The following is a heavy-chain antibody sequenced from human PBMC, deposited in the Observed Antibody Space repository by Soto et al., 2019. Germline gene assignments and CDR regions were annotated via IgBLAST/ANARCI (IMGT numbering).Heavy chain of an antibody. D-gene: IGHD6-25*01. CDR2: IDPADSKT. Sequence: EVQLEQSGAELKKPGESLRISCKGSGYNFDTYWVNWVRQLPGKGLEWMGRIDPADSKTKYSPSLGGHITISVDKSIQTTYLHWSSLKASDTAMYYCARRIAAAGGYYYYAFDVWGQGTAVTVSS. V-gene: IGHV5-10-1*03. CDR1: GYNFDTYW. J-gene: IGHJ6*02. CDR3: ARRIAAAGGYYYYAFDV.